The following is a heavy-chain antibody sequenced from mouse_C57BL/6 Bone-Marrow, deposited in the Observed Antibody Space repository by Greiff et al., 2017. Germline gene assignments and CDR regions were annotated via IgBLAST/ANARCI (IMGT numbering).Heavy chain of an antibody. CDR1: GYTFTGYW. CDR3: ARVITTVVAEDWYFDV. J-gene: IGHJ1*03. Sequence: QVQLQQSGAELMKPGASVKLSCKATGYTFTGYWIEWVKQRPGHGLEWIGEILPGSGSTNYNEKFKGNATFTADTSSNTAYMQLSSLTTEDSAIYYCARVITTVVAEDWYFDVWGTGTTVTVSS. CDR2: ILPGSGST. D-gene: IGHD1-1*01. V-gene: IGHV1-9*01.